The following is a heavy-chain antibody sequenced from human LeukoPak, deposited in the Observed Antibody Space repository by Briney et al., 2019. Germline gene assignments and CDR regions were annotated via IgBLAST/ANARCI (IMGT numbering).Heavy chain of an antibody. V-gene: IGHV1-18*01. CDR3: ARGVGMTSWYFDY. J-gene: IGHJ4*02. Sequence: ASVKVSCKASGYTLTSYGISWVRQAPGQGLEWMGWISAYNGNTNYAQRFQGRVTMTTDTDTSTAYMELRTLRSDDTAVYYCARGVGMTSWYFDYWGQGTLVTVSS. CDR1: GYTLTSYG. D-gene: IGHD2-21*02. CDR2: ISAYNGNT.